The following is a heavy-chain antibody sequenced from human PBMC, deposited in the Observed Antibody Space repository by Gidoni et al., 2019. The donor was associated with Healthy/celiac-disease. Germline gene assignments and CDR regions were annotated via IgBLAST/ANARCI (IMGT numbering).Heavy chain of an antibody. CDR1: GCTFDDYA. V-gene: IGHV3-9*01. J-gene: IGHJ4*02. Sequence: EVQLVESGGGLVQPGRSLRLSCAASGCTFDDYAMHWVRQAPGKGLEWVPGISWNSGSIGYADSVKGRFTISRDNAKNSLYLQMNSLRAEDTALYYCATVAVAGPRRGYWGQGTLVTVSS. D-gene: IGHD6-19*01. CDR2: ISWNSGSI. CDR3: ATVAVAGPRRGY.